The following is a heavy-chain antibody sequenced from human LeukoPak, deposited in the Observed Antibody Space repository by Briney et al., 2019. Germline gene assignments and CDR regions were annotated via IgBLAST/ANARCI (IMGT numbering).Heavy chain of an antibody. D-gene: IGHD3-9*01. V-gene: IGHV1-69*05. Sequence: VASVKVSCKASGGTFSSYAISWVRQAPGQGLEWMGGIIPIFGTANYAQKFQGRVTMTRDMSTSTVYMELSSLRSEDTAVYYCARRFYDNLTGHTWYDYWGQGTLVTVSS. CDR2: IIPIFGTA. CDR3: ARRFYDNLTGHTWYDY. CDR1: GGTFSSYA. J-gene: IGHJ4*02.